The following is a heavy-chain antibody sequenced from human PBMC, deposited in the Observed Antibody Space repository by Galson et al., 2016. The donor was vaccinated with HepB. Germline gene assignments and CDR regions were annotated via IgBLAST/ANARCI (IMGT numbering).Heavy chain of an antibody. Sequence: ETLSLTCTVSGGSLSSSSYYWGWIRQPPGKGLEWIGSLYYTGGSDYNPSLKSRVTISVDTSKNQFSPRVSSVTAADTAVYYWARIAVTLDYCFDYWGQGTLVTVSS. CDR1: GGSLSSSSYY. CDR3: ARIAVTLDYCFDY. J-gene: IGHJ4*02. V-gene: IGHV4-39*01. D-gene: IGHD6-19*01. CDR2: LYYTGGS.